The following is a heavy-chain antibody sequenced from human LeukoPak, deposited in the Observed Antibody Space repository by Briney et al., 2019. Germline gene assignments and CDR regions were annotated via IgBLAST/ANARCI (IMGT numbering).Heavy chain of an antibody. J-gene: IGHJ6*03. Sequence: PSETLSLTCTVSGGSIGSYYWSWIRQPPGKGLEWIGYIYYSGSTNYNPSLKSRVTISVDTSKNQFSLKLSSVTAADTAVYYCARGARAKTTVYYYYYMDVWGKGTTVTVSS. V-gene: IGHV4-59*01. CDR1: GGSIGSYY. CDR3: ARGARAKTTVYYYYYMDV. D-gene: IGHD4-17*01. CDR2: IYYSGST.